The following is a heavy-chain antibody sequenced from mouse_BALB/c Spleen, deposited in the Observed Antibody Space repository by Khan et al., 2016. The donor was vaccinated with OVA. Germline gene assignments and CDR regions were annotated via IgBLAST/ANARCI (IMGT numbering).Heavy chain of an antibody. CDR3: ARTARIKY. CDR2: ISYRGST. Sequence: EVKLEESGPGLVKPSQSLSLTCTVTGYSITSGYGWNWIRQFPGNKLEWMGYISYRGSTNYNPSLKSRISITRDTSKNQFFLQLNSVPTEDTATYYCARTARIKYWGQGTTLTVSS. CDR1: GYSITSGYG. D-gene: IGHD1-2*01. V-gene: IGHV3-2*02. J-gene: IGHJ2*01.